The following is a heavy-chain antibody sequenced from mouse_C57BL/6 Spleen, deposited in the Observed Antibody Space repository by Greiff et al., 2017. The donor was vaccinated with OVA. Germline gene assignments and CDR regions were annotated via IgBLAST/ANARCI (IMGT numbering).Heavy chain of an antibody. CDR3: AMDAVVGTGYVDV. CDR2: IHPSDSDT. V-gene: IGHV1-74*01. Sequence: QVQLKQPGAELVKPGASVKVSCKASGYTFTSYWMHWVKQRPGQGLEWIGRIHPSDSDTNYNQKFKGTATLTVDTSSSTAYMQRSSLTSEDSAVYYGAMDAVVGTGYVDVWGTGTTVTVSS. CDR1: GYTFTSYW. D-gene: IGHD1-1*01. J-gene: IGHJ1*03.